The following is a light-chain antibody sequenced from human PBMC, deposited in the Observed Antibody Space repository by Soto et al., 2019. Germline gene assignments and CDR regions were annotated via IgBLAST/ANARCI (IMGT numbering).Light chain of an antibody. CDR2: GAS. CDR3: QHYNNWPPWT. Sequence: EIVMTQSPATLSVSPGERATLSCRASQSVSSNLAWYQQRPGQAPRLLIFGASTRATGIPDRFSGSGSGTEFTLTISSLQSEDFAIYYCQHYNNWPPWTFGQGTKLEIK. V-gene: IGKV3-15*01. J-gene: IGKJ1*01. CDR1: QSVSSN.